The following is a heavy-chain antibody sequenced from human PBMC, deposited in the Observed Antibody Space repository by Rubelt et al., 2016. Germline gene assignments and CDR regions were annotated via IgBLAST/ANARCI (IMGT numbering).Heavy chain of an antibody. CDR3: ARGDIAAAGAPFDY. D-gene: IGHD6-13*01. V-gene: IGHV4-34*01. Sequence: QVQLQQWGAGLLKPSETLSHTCAVYGGSFSGYYWSWIRQPPGKGLKWIGEINHSGSTNYTPSLKSRVTISVDTSKNQFSLKLGSVTAADTAVYYCARGDIAAAGAPFDYWGQGTLVTVSS. CDR2: INHSGST. J-gene: IGHJ4*02. CDR1: GGSFSGYY.